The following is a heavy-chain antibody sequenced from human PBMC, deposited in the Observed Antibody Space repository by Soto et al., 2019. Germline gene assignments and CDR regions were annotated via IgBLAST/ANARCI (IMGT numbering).Heavy chain of an antibody. J-gene: IGHJ4*02. CDR1: GVSVSTGGYF. D-gene: IGHD5-18*01. V-gene: IGHV4-31*02. Sequence: SETLSLTCTVSGVSVSTGGYFWTWTRQHPGKGLEWIGNIYYSGMTYYNPSLRGRVSISLDPSESQFSLKLNSVTAADTAVYYCARDSSGPGYSYGKFDYWGQGALVTVSS. CDR3: ARDSSGPGYSYGKFDY. CDR2: IYYSGMT.